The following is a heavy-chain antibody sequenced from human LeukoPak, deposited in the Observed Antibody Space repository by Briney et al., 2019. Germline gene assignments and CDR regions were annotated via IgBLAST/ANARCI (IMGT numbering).Heavy chain of an antibody. CDR3: ARSSYGSGRYGPQFDY. CDR1: GYSISSGYY. D-gene: IGHD3-10*01. J-gene: IGHJ4*02. V-gene: IGHV4-38-2*02. Sequence: SETLSLTCTVSGYSISSGYYWGWIRQPPGKGLEWIGSIYHSGSTYYNPSLKSRVTISVDTSKNQFPLKLSSVTAADTAVYYCARSSYGSGRYGPQFDYWGQGTLVTVSS. CDR2: IYHSGST.